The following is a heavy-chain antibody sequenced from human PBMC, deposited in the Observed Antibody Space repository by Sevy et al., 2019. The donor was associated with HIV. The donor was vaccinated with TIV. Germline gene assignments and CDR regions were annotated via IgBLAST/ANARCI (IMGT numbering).Heavy chain of an antibody. V-gene: IGHV3-30*02. D-gene: IGHD2-15*01. CDR1: GFSFSSYG. Sequence: GGSLRLSCAASGFSFSSYGMHWVRQPLGKGLEWVAFVHFDGNEKWYADSGKGRFTISRDNSKSTIFLQMDSLRIEDTAIYYCVKDRCSDAGCPREYFGHWGQGTLVTVSS. J-gene: IGHJ4*02. CDR2: VHFDGNEK. CDR3: VKDRCSDAGCPREYFGH.